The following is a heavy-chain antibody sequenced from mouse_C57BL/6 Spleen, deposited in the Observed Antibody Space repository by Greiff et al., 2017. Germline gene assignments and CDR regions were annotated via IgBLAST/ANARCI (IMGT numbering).Heavy chain of an antibody. CDR3: TRGYYYVQDFFGV. V-gene: IGHV14-1*01. D-gene: IGHD1-1*01. CDR1: GFNIKDYY. Sequence: VQLKESGAELVRPGASVKLSCTASGFNIKDYYMHWVKQRPEQGLEWIGRIDPEDGDTEYAPKFQGKATMTADTSSNTAYLQLSSLTSEDTAVYYCTRGYYYVQDFFGVWGTGTTVTVSS. J-gene: IGHJ1*03. CDR2: IDPEDGDT.